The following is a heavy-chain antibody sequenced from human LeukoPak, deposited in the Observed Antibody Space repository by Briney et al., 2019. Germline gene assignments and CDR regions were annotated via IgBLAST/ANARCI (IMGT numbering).Heavy chain of an antibody. CDR3: ARTSIAVVPAAREGYYYGMDV. CDR2: INTNSGGT. J-gene: IGHJ6*02. CDR1: GYTFTGYY. V-gene: IGHV1-2*02. Sequence: ASVKVSCKASGYTFTGYYMQWVRQAPGQGLEWMGWINTNSGGTNYAQKFQGRVTMTRDTSISTAYMELSRLRSDDTAVYYCARTSIAVVPAAREGYYYGMDVWGQGTTVTVSS. D-gene: IGHD2-2*01.